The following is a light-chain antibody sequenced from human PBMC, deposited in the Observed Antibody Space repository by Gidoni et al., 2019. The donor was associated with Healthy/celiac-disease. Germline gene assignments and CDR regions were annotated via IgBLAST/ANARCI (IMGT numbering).Light chain of an antibody. CDR2: WAS. CDR3: QQYYSTRLT. CDR1: QSVLYSSNNKNY. Sequence: DIVMTQSPDSLAVSLGERATINCKSSQSVLYSSNNKNYLAWYQQKPGQPPKLLIYWASTRESGVPDRCSGSGSGTDFTLTSSSLQAEDVAVYYCQQYYSTRLTFGGGTKVEIK. V-gene: IGKV4-1*01. J-gene: IGKJ4*01.